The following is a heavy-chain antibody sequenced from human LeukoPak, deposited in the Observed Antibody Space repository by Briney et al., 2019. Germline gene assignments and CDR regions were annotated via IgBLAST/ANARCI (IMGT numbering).Heavy chain of an antibody. V-gene: IGHV4-4*07. CDR1: GGSISSSNW. CDR3: ARGEDFWSPYYSYYMDV. CDR2: IYKTGST. Sequence: SETLSLTCAVSGGSISSSNWWSWIRQPAGKGLEWIGRIYKTGSTNYNPSLESRVTMSVDTAKNQFSLNLRSLTAADTAVYYCARGEDFWSPYYSYYMDVWGKGTTVTVSS. J-gene: IGHJ6*03. D-gene: IGHD3-3*01.